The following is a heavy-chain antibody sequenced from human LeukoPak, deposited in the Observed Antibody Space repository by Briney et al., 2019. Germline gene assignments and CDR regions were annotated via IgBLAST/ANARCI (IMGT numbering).Heavy chain of an antibody. CDR1: GFTFSSYA. CDR3: ANGCSSLGDCHSYHLPFQH. D-gene: IGHD2-21*02. V-gene: IGHV3-23*01. Sequence: GGSLRLSCAASGFTFSSYAMSWVRQAPGKGLEWVSAISGSGSSTYYADFVKGRFTISRYNSKNTLYLQMNSLRAEDTAVYYCANGCSSLGDCHSYHLPFQHWGQGTLVTVSS. J-gene: IGHJ1*01. CDR2: ISGSGSST.